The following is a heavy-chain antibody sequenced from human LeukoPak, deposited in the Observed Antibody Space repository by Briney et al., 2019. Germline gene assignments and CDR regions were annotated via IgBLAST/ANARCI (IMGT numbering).Heavy chain of an antibody. CDR3: ARYSSSSGWFDP. Sequence: SETLSLTCTASGGSLSISDYYWGWIRQSPGRGLEWIGSIHYSGNSQYNPSLNSRVTISVDTSKNHFSLRLTSVTAADTAVYYCARYSSSSGWFDPWGQGTLVTVSS. V-gene: IGHV4-39*02. J-gene: IGHJ5*02. D-gene: IGHD6-6*01. CDR2: IHYSGNS. CDR1: GGSLSISDYY.